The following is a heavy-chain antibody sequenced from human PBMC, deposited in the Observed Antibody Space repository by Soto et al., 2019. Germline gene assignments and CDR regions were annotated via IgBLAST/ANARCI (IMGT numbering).Heavy chain of an antibody. Sequence: VQLVESGGGLVQPGGSLRLSCAASGFTFRSYDMHWVRQPAGRGLEWVSAIGTAGDTYYPDSVKGRFIISRENANNAFYLQLNSLRAGDTAVYYCVRGGHDSSGITADDAFDIWGQGTMVTGSS. D-gene: IGHD3-22*01. V-gene: IGHV3-13*01. CDR2: IGTAGDT. CDR1: GFTFRSYD. J-gene: IGHJ3*02. CDR3: VRGGHDSSGITADDAFDI.